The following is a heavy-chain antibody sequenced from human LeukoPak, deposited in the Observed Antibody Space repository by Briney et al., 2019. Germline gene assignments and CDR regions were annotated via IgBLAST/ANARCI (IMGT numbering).Heavy chain of an antibody. Sequence: PGGSLRLSCAASGFTFNNYAMSWVRQAPGKGLEWVSVISGPGGNTYYADSVKGRFTISRDNAKNSLYLQMNSLRAEDTAVYYCARDLIIADLSYMDVWGKGTTVTVSS. CDR1: GFTFNNYA. D-gene: IGHD3-10*01. V-gene: IGHV3-23*01. CDR3: ARDLIIADLSYMDV. J-gene: IGHJ6*03. CDR2: ISGPGGNT.